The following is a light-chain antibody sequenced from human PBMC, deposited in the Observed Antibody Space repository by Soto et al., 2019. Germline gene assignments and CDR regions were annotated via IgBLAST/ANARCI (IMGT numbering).Light chain of an antibody. V-gene: IGLV1-47*01. CDR3: AAWDDSLSGVL. CDR1: SSNIGTNF. Sequence: QSVLTQPPSASETPGQRVTISCSGSSSNIGTNFVSWYQQLPGTAPKLLIYRDYQRPSGVPDRFSASKSGTSASLAISGLRSEDEADYFCAAWDDSLSGVLFGGGTKLTVL. CDR2: RDY. J-gene: IGLJ2*01.